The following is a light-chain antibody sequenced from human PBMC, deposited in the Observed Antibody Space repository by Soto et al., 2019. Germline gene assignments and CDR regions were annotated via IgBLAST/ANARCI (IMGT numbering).Light chain of an antibody. CDR1: QSVSSN. J-gene: IGKJ1*01. CDR2: SAS. V-gene: IGKV3-15*01. CDR3: QQYNNWPRT. Sequence: ERVMTQSPATLSVSPGERATLSCRASQSVSSNLAWYQQKLGQAPRLLIYSASTRATGIPARFSGSGFGTEFTLTISSLQSEDFELYYCQQYNNWPRTFGQGTKVDIK.